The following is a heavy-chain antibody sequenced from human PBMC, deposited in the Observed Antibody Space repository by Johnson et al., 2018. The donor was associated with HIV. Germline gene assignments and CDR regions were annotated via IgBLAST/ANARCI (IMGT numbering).Heavy chain of an antibody. V-gene: IGHV3-30-3*01. CDR3: ARDHEAVPGAFDI. D-gene: IGHD1-1*01. J-gene: IGHJ3*02. Sequence: VQLVESGGGVVQPGRSLGLSCAASGFSFSSYAMHWVRQAPGTGLEWVASLSYDGSNKYYADSVKGRFTISRDNSKNTLYLQMNSLRAEDTAVYYCARDHEAVPGAFDIWGQGTMVTVSS. CDR1: GFSFSSYA. CDR2: LSYDGSNK.